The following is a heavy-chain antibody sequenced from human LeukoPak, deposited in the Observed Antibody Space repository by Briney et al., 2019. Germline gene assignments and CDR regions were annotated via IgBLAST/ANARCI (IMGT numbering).Heavy chain of an antibody. D-gene: IGHD3-3*01. CDR2: VDPKDGET. Sequence: ASVKVSCKASGYTFDDNYMHWVQQAPGKGPEWMGFVDPKDGETVYAEKFQDRVTLSADTSIDTAYMELSSLTSEDTAMYYCTTTNVGDSPRDYWGQGTLVTVSS. CDR1: GYTFDDNY. V-gene: IGHV1-69-2*01. J-gene: IGHJ4*02. CDR3: TTTNVGDSPRDY.